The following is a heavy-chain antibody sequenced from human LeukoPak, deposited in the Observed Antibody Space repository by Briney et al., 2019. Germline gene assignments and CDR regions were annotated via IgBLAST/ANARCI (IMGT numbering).Heavy chain of an antibody. V-gene: IGHV4-34*01. CDR2: INHSGST. CDR3: ARVLVRSVYYYGSGTPPWFDP. Sequence: SETLSLTCAVYGGSFSGYYWSWIRQPPGKGLEWVGEINHSGSTNYNPSLKSRVTISVDTSKNQFSLKLSSVTAADTAVYYCARVLVRSVYYYGSGTPPWFDPWGQGTLVTVSS. J-gene: IGHJ5*02. D-gene: IGHD3-10*01. CDR1: GGSFSGYY.